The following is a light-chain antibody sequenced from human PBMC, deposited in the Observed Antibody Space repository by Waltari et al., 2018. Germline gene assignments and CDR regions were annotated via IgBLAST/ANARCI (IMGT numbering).Light chain of an antibody. Sequence: EIVLTQSPATLSVSPGERATLSCRASPTISNNLAWYQQTPGQAPRLPIYGASTRATAIPDRFSGSGSGTEFTLTITSLQSEDFAVYYCQQYNEWPPWTFGQGTKVDIK. CDR2: GAS. V-gene: IGKV3-15*01. J-gene: IGKJ1*01. CDR3: QQYNEWPPWT. CDR1: PTISNN.